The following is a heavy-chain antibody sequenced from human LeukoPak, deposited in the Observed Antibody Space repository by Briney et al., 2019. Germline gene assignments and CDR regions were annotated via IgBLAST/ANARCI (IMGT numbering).Heavy chain of an antibody. CDR3: VRGRSRLITMVRGVKPYYMDV. V-gene: IGHV4-34*01. J-gene: IGHJ6*03. CDR2: INHSGST. Sequence: SETLSLTCAVYGGSFSGYYWSWIRQPPGKGLEWIGEINHSGSTNYNPSLKSRVTISVDTSKNQFSLKLSSVTAADTAVYYCVRGRSRLITMVRGVKPYYMDVWGKGTTVTVSS. D-gene: IGHD3-10*01. CDR1: GGSFSGYY.